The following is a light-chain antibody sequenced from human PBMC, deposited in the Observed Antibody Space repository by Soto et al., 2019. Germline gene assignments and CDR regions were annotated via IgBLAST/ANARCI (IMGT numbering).Light chain of an antibody. CDR1: QSVSRS. Sequence: EIVMTQSPATLSVSPGERATLSCRASQSVSRSLAWYQQKPGQGPRLLIYAASTRATGIPDRFSGSGSGTEFTLTISRLQSEDFASYSCQQYNDWPYTFGQGTKLEIK. J-gene: IGKJ2*01. CDR2: AAS. V-gene: IGKV3-15*01. CDR3: QQYNDWPYT.